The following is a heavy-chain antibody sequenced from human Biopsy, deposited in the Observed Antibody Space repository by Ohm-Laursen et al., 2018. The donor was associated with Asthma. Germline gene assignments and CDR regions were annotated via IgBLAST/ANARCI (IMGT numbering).Heavy chain of an antibody. D-gene: IGHD7-27*01. CDR1: GGSFTHYF. J-gene: IGHJ4*02. CDR2: ISYTGSA. Sequence: SETLSLTCAISGGSFTHYFWMWIRQPPGKGLEWMGSISYTGSAYHNPSLKSRVTISVDTSKNHFSLKLSSVTAADTAVYYCARHWDWGSFFDYWGQGTPVTVSS. CDR3: ARHWDWGSFFDY. V-gene: IGHV4-39*01.